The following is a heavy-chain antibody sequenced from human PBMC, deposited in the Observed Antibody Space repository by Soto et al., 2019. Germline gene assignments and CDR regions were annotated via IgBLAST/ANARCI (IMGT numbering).Heavy chain of an antibody. D-gene: IGHD6-25*01. V-gene: IGHV4-39*01. CDR1: GDSISSSSHF. J-gene: IGHJ5*01. CDR3: AGQTFTIAAASYGRSNWFGP. CDR2: IYFTGNT. Sequence: SCTVCGDSISSSSHFWGWVRQPPGKGLEWIGTIYFTGNTYCTPSLKSRLTMSIDTSKNEFSLRLNSVTAADTAVYYCAGQTFTIAAASYGRSNWFGPSGEAPLVTVPS.